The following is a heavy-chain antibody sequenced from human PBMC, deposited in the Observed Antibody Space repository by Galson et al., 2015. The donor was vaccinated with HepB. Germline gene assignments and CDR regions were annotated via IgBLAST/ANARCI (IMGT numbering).Heavy chain of an antibody. CDR3: ATGYSVPNHFDY. Sequence: SLRLSCAASGFTFSSYSMNWVRQAPGKGLEWVSSISSRSSYIYYADSVKGRFTISRDNAKNSLYLQMNSLRAEDTAVYYCATGYSVPNHFDYWGQGTLVTVSS. CDR1: GFTFSSYS. J-gene: IGHJ4*02. V-gene: IGHV3-21*01. D-gene: IGHD5/OR15-5a*01. CDR2: ISSRSSYI.